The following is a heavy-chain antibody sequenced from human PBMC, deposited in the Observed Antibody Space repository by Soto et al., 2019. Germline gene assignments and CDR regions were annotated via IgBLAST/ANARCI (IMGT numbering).Heavy chain of an antibody. CDR3: TREAVLLWFGELSPVGSFDY. D-gene: IGHD3-10*01. CDR2: IRSKAYGGTT. CDR1: GFTFGDYA. Sequence: GGSLRLSCTASGFTFGDYAMSWFRQAPGKGLEWVGFIRSKAYGGTTEYAASVKGRFTISRDDSKSIAYLQMNSLKTEDTAVYYCTREAVLLWFGELSPVGSFDYWGQGTLVTVSS. J-gene: IGHJ4*02. V-gene: IGHV3-49*03.